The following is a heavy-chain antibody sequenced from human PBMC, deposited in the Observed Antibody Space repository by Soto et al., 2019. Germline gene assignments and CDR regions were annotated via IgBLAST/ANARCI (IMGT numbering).Heavy chain of an antibody. D-gene: IGHD4-4*01. Sequence: QVQLVESGGGVVQPGRSLRLSCAASGFTFSSYGMHWVRQAPGKGLEWVAVIWYDGSNKYYADSVKGRFTISRDNSKNTLYLQMNSLRAEDTAVYYCARGVYSNYGYYGMDVWGQGTTVTVSS. J-gene: IGHJ6*02. CDR3: ARGVYSNYGYYGMDV. V-gene: IGHV3-33*01. CDR1: GFTFSSYG. CDR2: IWYDGSNK.